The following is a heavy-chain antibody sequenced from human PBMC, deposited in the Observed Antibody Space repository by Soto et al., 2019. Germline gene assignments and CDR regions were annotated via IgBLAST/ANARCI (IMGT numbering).Heavy chain of an antibody. V-gene: IGHV4-30-4*01. Sequence: SETLSLTCTVSGGSISSGDYHWSWIRQPPGKGLEWIGYIFYAGGTDYNPSLRSRVTISVDMSKNQFSLKLSSVTAADTAVYFCARVKTEWSRSNYADNWGQGTLVTVSS. J-gene: IGHJ4*02. CDR2: IFYAGGT. CDR1: GGSISSGDYH. CDR3: ARVKTEWSRSNYADN. D-gene: IGHD3-3*01.